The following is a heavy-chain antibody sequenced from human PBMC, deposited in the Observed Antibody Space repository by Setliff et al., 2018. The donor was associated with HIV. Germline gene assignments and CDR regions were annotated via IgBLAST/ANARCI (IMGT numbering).Heavy chain of an antibody. CDR3: ARPSDTAMVTVGYYYYGMDV. Sequence: SVKVSCKASGGTFSSYAISWVRQAPGQGLEWMGGIIPIFGTAKYAQKFQGRVTITADESTSTAYMELSSLRSEDTAVYYCARPSDTAMVTVGYYYYGMDVWGQGTTVTVSS. D-gene: IGHD5-18*01. V-gene: IGHV1-69*13. CDR2: IIPIFGTA. CDR1: GGTFSSYA. J-gene: IGHJ6*02.